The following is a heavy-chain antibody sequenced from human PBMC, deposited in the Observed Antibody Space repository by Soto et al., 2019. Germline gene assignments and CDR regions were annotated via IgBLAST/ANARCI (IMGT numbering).Heavy chain of an antibody. Sequence: GGSLRLSCVASGFSLSDYAVNWVRQAPGKGLEWVSFISSDSRTIFYADSVEGRFTVSRDNARNLLHLQMNSLRAEDTAVYFCAKDGLVYSWYYYYGMDVWGQGTTVTVSS. J-gene: IGHJ6*02. CDR1: GFSLSDYA. D-gene: IGHD2-8*01. CDR2: ISSDSRTI. CDR3: AKDGLVYSWYYYYGMDV. V-gene: IGHV3-48*04.